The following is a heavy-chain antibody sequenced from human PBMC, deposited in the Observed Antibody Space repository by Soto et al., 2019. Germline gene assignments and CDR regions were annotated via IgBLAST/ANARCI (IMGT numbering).Heavy chain of an antibody. J-gene: IGHJ4*02. Sequence: ASVKVSCKDSGHTLTTLPMHWVRQAPGKGLEWMGGFDAESGKKVYARKFQGRVSMTEDTSSGTAYMELRSLRSDDTAVYYCATIGGTRPFDFWGQGTLVTVSS. V-gene: IGHV1-24*01. CDR2: FDAESGKK. CDR3: ATIGGTRPFDF. D-gene: IGHD1-1*01. CDR1: GHTLTTLP.